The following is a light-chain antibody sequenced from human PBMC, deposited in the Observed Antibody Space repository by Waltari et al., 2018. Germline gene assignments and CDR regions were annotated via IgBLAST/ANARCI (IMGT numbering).Light chain of an antibody. CDR2: AAS. CDR1: QGISNY. CDR3: QKYNSAPPFT. J-gene: IGKJ3*01. V-gene: IGKV1-27*01. Sequence: DIQMTQSPSSLSASVGDRVIITCRASQGISNYLVWYQQKPGKVPKLLIYAASTLQSGVPSRFSGSGSGTDFTLTISSLQPEDVATYYCQKYNSAPPFTFGPGTKVDIK.